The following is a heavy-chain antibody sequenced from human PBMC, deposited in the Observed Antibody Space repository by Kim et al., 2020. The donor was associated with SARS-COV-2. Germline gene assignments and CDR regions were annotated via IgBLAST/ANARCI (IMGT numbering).Heavy chain of an antibody. Sequence: ASVKVSCKASGYTFTSYYMHWVRQAPGQGLEWMGIINPSGGSTSYAQKFQGRVTMTRDTSTSTVYMELSSLRSEDTAVYYCARGRYCSGGSCYSAEYFQHWGQGTLVTVSS. V-gene: IGHV1-46*01. D-gene: IGHD2-15*01. CDR3: ARGRYCSGGSCYSAEYFQH. CDR2: INPSGGST. CDR1: GYTFTSYY. J-gene: IGHJ1*01.